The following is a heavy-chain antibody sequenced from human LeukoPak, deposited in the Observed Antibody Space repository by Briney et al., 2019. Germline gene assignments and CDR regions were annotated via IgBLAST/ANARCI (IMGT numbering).Heavy chain of an antibody. CDR3: ARDRPFTYYDSTGVLDY. CDR1: GFRFDDYP. J-gene: IGHJ4*02. V-gene: IGHV3-43*02. D-gene: IGHD3-22*01. CDR2: ISGDGGGT. Sequence: GGSLRLSCAASGFRFDDYPMHWVRQAPGRGLEWVSLISGDGGGTYYNDSMKGRFTTSRENSKNSLFLQMNNLRTEDTALYFCARDRPFTYYDSTGVLDYWGQGTLVTVSS.